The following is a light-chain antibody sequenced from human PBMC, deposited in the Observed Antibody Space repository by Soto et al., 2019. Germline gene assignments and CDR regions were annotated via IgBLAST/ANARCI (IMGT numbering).Light chain of an antibody. Sequence: QSVLTQPPSASGTPGQRVTISCSGSSSNIGSNTVNWYQQLPGTAPKLLIYSDNQRPSGVPDRFSGSKSGTSASLAISGLQSEDEADYYCAACDDSLDVVFGGGTKVPVL. V-gene: IGLV1-44*01. J-gene: IGLJ2*01. CDR1: SSNIGSNT. CDR2: SDN. CDR3: AACDDSLDVV.